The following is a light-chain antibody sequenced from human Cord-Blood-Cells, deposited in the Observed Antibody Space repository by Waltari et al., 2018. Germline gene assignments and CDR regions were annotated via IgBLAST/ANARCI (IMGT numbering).Light chain of an antibody. Sequence: DLQMTQPPSSLSASVGDRVTITCRASQSISSYLNWYQQKPGKAPKLLSYAASSLQSGVPSRFSGSGSGTDFTVTISSLQPEDVAAYYCQQSYSTPYTFGQGTKLEIK. J-gene: IGKJ2*01. V-gene: IGKV1-39*01. CDR1: QSISSY. CDR2: AAS. CDR3: QQSYSTPYT.